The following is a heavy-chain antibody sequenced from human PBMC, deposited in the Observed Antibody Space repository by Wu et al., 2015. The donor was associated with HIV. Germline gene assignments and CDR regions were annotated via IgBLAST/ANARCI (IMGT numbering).Heavy chain of an antibody. J-gene: IGHJ4*02. Sequence: QFQLVQSGAEVKKPGASVKVSCKASGYNFSGYYMHWLRQAPGQGLEWMGWINPNSGGTNYAQTFQGRVTLTRDTSISTAYMELSSLRSDDTAVYFCARPRFSGNYHLDYWGQGTLVTVSS. CDR2: INPNSGGT. CDR1: GYNFSGYY. V-gene: IGHV1-2*02. CDR3: ARPRFSGNYHLDY. D-gene: IGHD1-26*01.